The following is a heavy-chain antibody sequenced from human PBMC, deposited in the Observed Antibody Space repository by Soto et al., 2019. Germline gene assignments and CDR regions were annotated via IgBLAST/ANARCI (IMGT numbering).Heavy chain of an antibody. V-gene: IGHV3-30*18. J-gene: IGHJ5*02. Sequence: PGGSLRHSCAASGVTFISYGMHWVRQAPGKGLEWVAVISYDGSNKYYADSVKGRFTISRDNSKNTLYLQMNSLRAEDTAVYYCAKGRFHGPHSGGTVGFDPWGQGTLVTVSS. CDR1: GVTFISYG. CDR3: AKGRFHGPHSGGTVGFDP. D-gene: IGHD2-15*01. CDR2: ISYDGSNK.